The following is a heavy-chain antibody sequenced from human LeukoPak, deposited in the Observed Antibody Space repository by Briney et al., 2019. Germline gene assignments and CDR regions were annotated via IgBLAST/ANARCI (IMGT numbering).Heavy chain of an antibody. CDR1: GFTFSTYA. Sequence: GGSLRLSCAASGFTFSTYAMSWVRQAPGKGLEWVSAIGGSGDFTYYAEYVRGRFTISRDNSKKTLYLQMNSLRADDTAVYYCARADRGWGVITKDWGQGTLVTVSS. CDR3: ARADRGWGVITKD. D-gene: IGHD3-10*01. J-gene: IGHJ4*02. CDR2: IGGSGDFT. V-gene: IGHV3-23*01.